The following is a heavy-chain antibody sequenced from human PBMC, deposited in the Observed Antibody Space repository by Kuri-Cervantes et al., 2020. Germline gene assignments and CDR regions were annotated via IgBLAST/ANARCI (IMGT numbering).Heavy chain of an antibody. D-gene: IGHD3-22*01. J-gene: IGHJ4*02. CDR1: GGSISSSNYY. V-gene: IGHV4-39*01. CDR2: MYYSGST. CDR3: ARGLSDSSGYYYDRGRLSRSRYYFDY. Sequence: GSLRLSCTVSGGSISSSNYYWGWIRQPPGKGLEWIGSMYYSGSTYYNPSLKSRVTTSVDTTKNQFSLKLSSVTAADTAVYYCARGLSDSSGYYYDRGRLSRSRYYFDYWGQGTLVTVSS.